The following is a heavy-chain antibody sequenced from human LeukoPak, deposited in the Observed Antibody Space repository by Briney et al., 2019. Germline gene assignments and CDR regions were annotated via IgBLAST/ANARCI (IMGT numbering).Heavy chain of an antibody. J-gene: IGHJ4*02. CDR1: GFTFSSYA. CDR2: ISGSGGST. CDR3: AKSRYYDFWSGFPLDY. V-gene: IGHV3-23*01. Sequence: GGSLRLSCAASGFTFSSYAMSWVRQAPGKGLEWVSAISGSGGSTYYADSVKGRFTISRDNSKNTLYLQMNSLRAEDTAVYYCAKSRYYDFWSGFPLDYWGQGTLVTASS. D-gene: IGHD3-3*01.